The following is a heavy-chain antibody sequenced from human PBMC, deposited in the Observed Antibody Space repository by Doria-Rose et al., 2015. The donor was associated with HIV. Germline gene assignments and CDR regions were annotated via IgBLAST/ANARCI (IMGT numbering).Heavy chain of an antibody. D-gene: IGHD3-22*01. Sequence: QGLEWLGWMNPNSGNTGYAQRLQDRVTMTWNTSINTAYMELSSLRSEDTAVYYCARGDSSGLYSFDYWGQGSLVTVSS. CDR3: ARGDSSGLYSFDY. CDR2: MNPNSGNT. J-gene: IGHJ4*02. V-gene: IGHV1-8*01.